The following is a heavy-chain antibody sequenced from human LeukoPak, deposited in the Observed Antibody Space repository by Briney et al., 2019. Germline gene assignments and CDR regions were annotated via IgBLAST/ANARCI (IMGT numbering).Heavy chain of an antibody. CDR2: IGAYNGNT. J-gene: IGHJ4*02. CDR3: ARSTGGGRSNYYDSSGYGEDYFDY. Sequence: ASVKVSCKASGYTFTSYGISLVRQAPGQGLEWMGWIGAYNGNTNYAQKLQGRVTMTTDTSTSTAYMELRSLRSDDTAVYYCARSTGGGRSNYYDSSGYGEDYFDYWGQGTLVTVSS. D-gene: IGHD3-22*01. V-gene: IGHV1-18*01. CDR1: GYTFTSYG.